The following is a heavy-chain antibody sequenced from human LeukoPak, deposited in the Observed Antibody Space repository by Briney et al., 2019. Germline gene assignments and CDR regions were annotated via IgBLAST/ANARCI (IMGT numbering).Heavy chain of an antibody. CDR3: AGYYDSSGYYRNWYFDL. V-gene: IGHV3-7*01. CDR2: IKQDGREK. CDR1: GFTFSSYW. D-gene: IGHD3-22*01. J-gene: IGHJ2*01. Sequence: GGSLRLSCAASGFTFSSYWMSWVRPAPGKGLEWVANIKQDGREKYYVDSVKGRFTISRDNAKNSLYLQMNSLRAEDTAVYYCAGYYDSSGYYRNWYFDLWGRGTLVTVSS.